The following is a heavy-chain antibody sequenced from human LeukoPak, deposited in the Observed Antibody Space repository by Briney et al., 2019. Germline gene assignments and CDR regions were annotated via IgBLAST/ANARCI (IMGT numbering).Heavy chain of an antibody. Sequence: AGGSLRLSCAASGFTFSNAWMSWVRQAPGKGLEWVGRIKSKTDGGTTDYAAPVKGRFTISRDDSKNTLYLQMNSLKTEDTAVYYCTTEDNWNYYFDYWGQGTLVTVSS. CDR3: TTEDNWNYYFDY. V-gene: IGHV3-15*01. D-gene: IGHD1-1*01. J-gene: IGHJ4*02. CDR1: GFTFSNAW. CDR2: IKSKTDGGTT.